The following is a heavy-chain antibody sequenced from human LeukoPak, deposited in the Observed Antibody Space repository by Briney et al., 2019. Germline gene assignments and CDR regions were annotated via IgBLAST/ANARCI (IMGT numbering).Heavy chain of an antibody. CDR1: GFSFTSYW. J-gene: IGHJ4*02. D-gene: IGHD6-13*01. CDR2: INRDGSEK. Sequence: GGSLRLSCAASGFSFTSYWMSWVRQAPGQGLEWVANINRDGSEKYYVDSVKGRFTISRDNGKNSLYLQMNSLRAEDTAVYFCARDGSNPYFDYWGRGSLVTVSS. CDR3: ARDGSNPYFDY. V-gene: IGHV3-7*01.